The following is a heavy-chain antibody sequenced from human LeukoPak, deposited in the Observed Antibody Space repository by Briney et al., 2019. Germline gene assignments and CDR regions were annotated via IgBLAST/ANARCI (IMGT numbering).Heavy chain of an antibody. CDR2: ISSSSSYT. Sequence: NPGGSLRLSCATSGFTFSDYYMNWIRQAPGKGLEWVSYISSSSSYTNYADSVKGRFTISRDNAKNSLYLQMNTLRAEDTAVYYCARAIQTYYYGMDVWGQGTTATVSS. D-gene: IGHD5-18*01. J-gene: IGHJ6*02. CDR3: ARAIQTYYYGMDV. CDR1: GFTFSDYY. V-gene: IGHV3-11*05.